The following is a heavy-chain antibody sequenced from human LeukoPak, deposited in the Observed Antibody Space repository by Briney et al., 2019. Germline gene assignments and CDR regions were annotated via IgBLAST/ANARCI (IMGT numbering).Heavy chain of an antibody. V-gene: IGHV4-39*01. Sequence: PSETLSLTCSVSGGSISSSGYFWAWIRQPPGKGLEWIANILYSGSTYFNPSLKSRVTISVDTSNNQFSLKLSSVTAADTAVYYCARHPFSRYYGMDVWGQGTTVTVSS. D-gene: IGHD3-9*01. CDR1: GGSISSSGYF. J-gene: IGHJ6*02. CDR2: ILYSGST. CDR3: ARHPFSRYYGMDV.